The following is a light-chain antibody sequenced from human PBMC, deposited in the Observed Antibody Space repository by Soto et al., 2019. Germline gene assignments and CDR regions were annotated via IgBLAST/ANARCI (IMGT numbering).Light chain of an antibody. J-gene: IGKJ1*01. CDR2: GAS. Sequence: EIVITQSPATLSVSKGERATLSCRASQSVSSNLAWYQQKPGQAPRLLIYGASTRATGIPARFSGSGSGTEFTLTISSLQSEDFAVYYCQQYNNWPPWTFGQRSKVDIK. CDR1: QSVSSN. CDR3: QQYNNWPPWT. V-gene: IGKV3-15*01.